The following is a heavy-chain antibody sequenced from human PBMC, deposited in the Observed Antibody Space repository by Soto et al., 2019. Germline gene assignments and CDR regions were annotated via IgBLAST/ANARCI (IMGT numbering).Heavy chain of an antibody. Sequence: PGGSLRLSCAASGFTFSSYAMSWVRQAPGKGLEWVSAISGSGGSTYYAASVKGRFTISRDNSKSTLYLQMDSLRAEDTAVYYCAKDSDYTDYKYYFDSWGQGTLVTVSS. V-gene: IGHV3-23*01. D-gene: IGHD4-17*01. J-gene: IGHJ4*02. CDR1: GFTFSSYA. CDR2: ISGSGGST. CDR3: AKDSDYTDYKYYFDS.